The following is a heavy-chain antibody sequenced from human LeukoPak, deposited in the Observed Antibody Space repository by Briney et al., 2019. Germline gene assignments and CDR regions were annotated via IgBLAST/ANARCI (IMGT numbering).Heavy chain of an antibody. V-gene: IGHV4-30-2*01. Sequence: PSETLSLTCAVSGGSISSGGYSWSWIRQPPGKGLEWIGYIYHSGSTYYNPSLKSRVTISVDTSKNQFSLKLSSVTAADTAVYYCARGRRSLVAFDIWGQGTMVTVSS. J-gene: IGHJ3*02. CDR2: IYHSGST. CDR1: GGSISSGGYS. D-gene: IGHD6-6*01. CDR3: ARGRRSLVAFDI.